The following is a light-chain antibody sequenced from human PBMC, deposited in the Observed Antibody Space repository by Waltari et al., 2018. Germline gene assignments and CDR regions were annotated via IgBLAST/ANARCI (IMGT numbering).Light chain of an antibody. J-gene: IGKJ5*01. CDR1: QSVSNY. CDR2: DAS. Sequence: EIVLTQSPAPLSLSPGERATLSCRASQSVSNYLAWYQKKPGQAPRLLIYDASNRATGIPTRFSGSGSGTDFTLTISSLEAEDFAVYYCQQRSNWPPAITFGQGTRLEIK. CDR3: QQRSNWPPAIT. V-gene: IGKV3-11*01.